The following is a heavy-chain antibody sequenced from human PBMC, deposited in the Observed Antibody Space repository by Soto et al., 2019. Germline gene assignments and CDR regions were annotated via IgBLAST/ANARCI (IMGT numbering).Heavy chain of an antibody. CDR2: INHSGST. Sequence: QVQLQQWGAGLLKPSETLSLTCAVYGGSFSGYYWSWIRQPPGKGLEWIGEINHSGSTNYNPSLKSRGTISVDTSKNQFSRKLSSVTAADTAVYYCARWGSGWYYFDYWGQGTLVTVSS. J-gene: IGHJ4*02. D-gene: IGHD6-19*01. V-gene: IGHV4-34*01. CDR1: GGSFSGYY. CDR3: ARWGSGWYYFDY.